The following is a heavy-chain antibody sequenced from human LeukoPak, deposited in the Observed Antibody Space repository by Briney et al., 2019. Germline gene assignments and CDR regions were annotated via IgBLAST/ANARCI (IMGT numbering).Heavy chain of an antibody. Sequence: ASVKVSCKASGGTFSSYAISWVRQAPGQGLEWMGGIIPIFGTANYAQKFQGRVTITSDESTSTAYMELSSLRSEDTAVHYCARVRGGYSYGSSYYFDYWGQGTLVTVSS. CDR2: IIPIFGTA. CDR1: GGTFSSYA. CDR3: ARVRGGYSYGSSYYFDY. J-gene: IGHJ4*02. V-gene: IGHV1-69*13. D-gene: IGHD5-18*01.